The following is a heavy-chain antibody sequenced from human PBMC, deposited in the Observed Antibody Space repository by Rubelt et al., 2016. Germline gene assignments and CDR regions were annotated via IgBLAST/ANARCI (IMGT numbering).Heavy chain of an antibody. CDR2: ISWNSGSI. Sequence: VRQAPGKGLEWVSGISWNSGSIGYADSVKGRFTISRDNAKNSLYLQMNSLRAEDTAVYYCARAGSSWSPPNDYWGQGTLVTVSS. D-gene: IGHD6-13*01. V-gene: IGHV3-9*01. J-gene: IGHJ4*02. CDR3: ARAGSSWSPPNDY.